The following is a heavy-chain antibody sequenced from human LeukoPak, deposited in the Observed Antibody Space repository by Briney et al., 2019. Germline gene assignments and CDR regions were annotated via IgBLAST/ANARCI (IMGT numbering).Heavy chain of an antibody. D-gene: IGHD3-22*01. CDR2: FDPEDGET. V-gene: IGHV1-24*01. J-gene: IGHJ3*02. CDR1: GYTLTELS. CDR3: ATDRISWLLPTAEPSPFDI. Sequence: ASVKVSCKVSGYTLTELSMHWVRQAPGKGLEWMGGFDPEDGETIYGQKFQGRVTMTEDTSTDTAYMELSILRSEDTAVYYCATDRISWLLPTAEPSPFDIWGQGTMVTVSS.